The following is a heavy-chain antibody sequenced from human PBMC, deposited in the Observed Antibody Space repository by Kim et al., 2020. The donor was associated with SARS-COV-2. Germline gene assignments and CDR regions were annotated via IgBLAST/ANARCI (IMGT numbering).Heavy chain of an antibody. D-gene: IGHD3-10*01. Sequence: YLDSVKGRFTMSRDNAKNSLYLQMSSLRTEDTAIYYCAALDSVQVPGGIWGQGTLVTVSS. J-gene: IGHJ4*02. V-gene: IGHV3-7*01. CDR3: AALDSVQVPGGI.